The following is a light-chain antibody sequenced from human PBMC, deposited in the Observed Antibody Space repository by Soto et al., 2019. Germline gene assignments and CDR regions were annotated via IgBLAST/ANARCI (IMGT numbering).Light chain of an antibody. CDR1: QTITTQ. CDR2: RAS. Sequence: EIVMTQSPATLSVSPGERVTLSCRASQTITTQLVWYHQTPGQAPRLLIYRASFRANGISDSFSGSGSGTEFTRTISSLQSEDLAVYCCQHYLFRPWTFGQGTKV. J-gene: IGKJ1*01. CDR3: QHYLFRPWT. V-gene: IGKV3-15*01.